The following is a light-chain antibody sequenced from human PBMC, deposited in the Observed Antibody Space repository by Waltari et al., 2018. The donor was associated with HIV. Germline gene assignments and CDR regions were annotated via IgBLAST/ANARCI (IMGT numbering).Light chain of an antibody. Sequence: QSVLTQPPSVSAAAGQTVTISCPGTNSNIGNNFVSWYQQLPGTAPKLLIYDSNKRPSGIPDRFSGSKSDTSATLDITGLQTGDEADYYCGTWDSSLSAVLFGGGTKLTVL. V-gene: IGLV1-51*01. CDR2: DSN. CDR1: NSNIGNNF. J-gene: IGLJ2*01. CDR3: GTWDSSLSAVL.